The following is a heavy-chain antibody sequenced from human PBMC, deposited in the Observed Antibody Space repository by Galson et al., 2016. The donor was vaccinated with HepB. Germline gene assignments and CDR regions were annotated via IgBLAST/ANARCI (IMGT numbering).Heavy chain of an antibody. J-gene: IGHJ4*02. CDR2: ISGNGDSI. Sequence: SLRLSCAASGFTFSSYAMSWVRQAPGKGLEWVSAISGNGDSIYYADSVRGRFTISRDNSKNTLFLQINSLRAEDTAVFYCAKDVHYEFWSALRNYFEYWGQGTLVTVSS. V-gene: IGHV3-23*01. CDR3: AKDVHYEFWSALRNYFEY. D-gene: IGHD3-3*01. CDR1: GFTFSSYA.